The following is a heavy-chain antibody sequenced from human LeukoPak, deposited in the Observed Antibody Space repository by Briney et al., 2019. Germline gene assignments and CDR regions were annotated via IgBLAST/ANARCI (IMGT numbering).Heavy chain of an antibody. CDR3: ARGSIHYYDSSGYDY. CDR2: INHSGST. Sequence: SETLSLTCAVYGGSFSGYHWSWIRQPPGKGLEWIGEINHSGSTNYNPSLKSRVTISVDTSKNQFSLKLSSVTAADTAVYYCARGSIHYYDSSGYDYWGQGTLVTVSS. CDR1: GGSFSGYH. J-gene: IGHJ4*02. V-gene: IGHV4-34*01. D-gene: IGHD3-22*01.